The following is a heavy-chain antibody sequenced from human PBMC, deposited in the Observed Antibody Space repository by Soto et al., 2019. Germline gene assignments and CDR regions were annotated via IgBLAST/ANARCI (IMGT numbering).Heavy chain of an antibody. J-gene: IGHJ6*02. CDR3: ARLGVQCSGGSGYSDYDYGMDV. Sequence: PRDSLKISCKGSGYRITSYWISWVLHMPGNCLEGMGRIDPGDSDTRYSTSFKGQVTISADKSISTAYLQWSSLKASDTAMYSGARLGVQCSGGSGYSDYDYGMDVWGQGTTDTVSS. V-gene: IGHV5-51*01. CDR2: IDPGDSDT. D-gene: IGHD2-15*01. CDR1: GYRITSYW.